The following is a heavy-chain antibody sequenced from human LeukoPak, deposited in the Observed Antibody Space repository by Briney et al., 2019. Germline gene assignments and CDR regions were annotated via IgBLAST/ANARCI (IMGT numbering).Heavy chain of an antibody. CDR3: ASDYGGNSRWAFDI. V-gene: IGHV4-30-2*01. CDR1: GGSICSGGYY. D-gene: IGHD4-23*01. CDR2: IYHSGST. J-gene: IGHJ3*02. Sequence: RPSETLSLTCTVSGGSICSGGYYWSWIRQPPGKGLEWIGYIYHSGSTYYNPSLKSRITISVDRSKNQFSLKLSSVTAADTAVYYCASDYGGNSRWAFDIWGQGTMVTVSS.